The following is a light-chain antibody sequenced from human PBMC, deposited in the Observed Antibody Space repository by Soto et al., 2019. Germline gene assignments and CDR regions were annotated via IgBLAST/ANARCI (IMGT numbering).Light chain of an antibody. CDR1: SGSIANNY. J-gene: IGLJ2*01. CDR3: QSYDTTVV. V-gene: IGLV6-57*03. Sequence: NFMLTQPHSVSESPGETVTISCTRSSGSIANNYVQWYQQRPGSAPTIVIYEDDQRPSGVPDRFSGSTDSSSNSASLTISGLKTEDEADYYWQSYDTTVVFGGGTKLTVL. CDR2: EDD.